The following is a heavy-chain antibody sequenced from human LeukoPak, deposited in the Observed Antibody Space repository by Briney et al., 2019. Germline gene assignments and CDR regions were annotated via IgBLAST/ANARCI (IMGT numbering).Heavy chain of an antibody. CDR1: GGSISSGSYY. D-gene: IGHD3-3*01. CDR3: ARSQGGAFWASFDY. V-gene: IGHV4-61*02. CDR2: MYTTGST. J-gene: IGHJ4*02. Sequence: KPSETLSLTCTVSGGSISSGSYYWSWIRQPAGKGLEWIGRMYTTGSTNYNPSLKSRVTISVDTSKNQFSLKLSSVTAADTAVYYCARSQGGAFWASFDYWGQGTLVTVSS.